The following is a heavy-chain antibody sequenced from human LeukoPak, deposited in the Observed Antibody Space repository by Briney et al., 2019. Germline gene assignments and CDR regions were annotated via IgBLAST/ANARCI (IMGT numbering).Heavy chain of an antibody. V-gene: IGHV3-33*08. Sequence: GRSLRLSCAASGFTFDDYAMHWVRQAPGKGLEWVAVIWYDGSNKYYADSVKGRFTISRDNSKNTLYLQMNSLRAEDTAVYYCAREVPYYFDYWGQGTLVTVSS. CDR3: AREVPYYFDY. J-gene: IGHJ4*02. CDR2: IWYDGSNK. CDR1: GFTFDDYA.